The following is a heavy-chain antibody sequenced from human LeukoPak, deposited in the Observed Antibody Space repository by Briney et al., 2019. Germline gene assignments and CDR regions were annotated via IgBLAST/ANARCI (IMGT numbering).Heavy chain of an antibody. CDR3: ASTAAAGTSYYYYYYYMDV. CDR1: GFTFDDYG. V-gene: IGHV3-7*01. CDR2: IRQDGSEK. D-gene: IGHD6-13*01. J-gene: IGHJ6*03. Sequence: PGGSLRLSCAASGFTFDDYGMSWVRQAPGKGLEWVANIRQDGSEKYYVDSVKGRFTISRDNAKNSLYLQMNSLRAEDTAVYYCASTAAAGTSYYYYYYYMDVWGKGTTVTVSS.